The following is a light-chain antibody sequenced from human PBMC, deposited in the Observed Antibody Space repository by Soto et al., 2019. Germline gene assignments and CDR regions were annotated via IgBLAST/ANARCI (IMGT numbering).Light chain of an antibody. Sequence: DIQMTQSPSTLSASVGDRVTITCRASQNSNSWLAWYQQKPGTAPKLLIYKASSLESGVPSRFSGSGSGTEFTLTISSLQPDDFATYYCQQYNSYPLTFGGGTKVEMK. CDR2: KAS. CDR3: QQYNSYPLT. J-gene: IGKJ4*01. V-gene: IGKV1-5*03. CDR1: QNSNSW.